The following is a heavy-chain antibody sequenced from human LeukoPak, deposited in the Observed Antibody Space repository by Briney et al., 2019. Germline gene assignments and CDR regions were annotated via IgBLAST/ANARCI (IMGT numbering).Heavy chain of an antibody. CDR2: ISRSGGRK. CDR3: AKRSLTMVRGVFDY. D-gene: IGHD3-10*01. Sequence: GGSLRLSCAASGFTFSNYAMNRVRQAPGRGLEWVWGISRSGGRKYYVDSVKGRFTISRENSKNTMCLQMNSLRDEDTAVYCCAKRSLTMVRGVFDYWGQGILVTVPS. V-gene: IGHV3-23*01. J-gene: IGHJ4*02. CDR1: GFTFSNYA.